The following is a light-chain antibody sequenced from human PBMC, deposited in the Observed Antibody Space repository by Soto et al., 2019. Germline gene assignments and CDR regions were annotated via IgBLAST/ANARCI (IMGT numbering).Light chain of an antibody. CDR2: LGS. V-gene: IGKV2-28*01. CDR3: MQALQAPLT. CDR1: QSLLYSNGYNY. Sequence: DIVITQSPLSLPVTPGEPASISCSSSQSLLYSNGYNYLDWYLQKTGQSPQLLIYLGSNRASGVPDRFSGSVSGTDFTLKISRVEAEDVGLYYCMQALQAPLTFGQGTKVDIK. J-gene: IGKJ1*01.